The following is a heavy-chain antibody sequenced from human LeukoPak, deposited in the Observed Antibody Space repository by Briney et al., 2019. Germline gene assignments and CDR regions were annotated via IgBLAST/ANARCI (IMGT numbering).Heavy chain of an antibody. J-gene: IGHJ4*02. D-gene: IGHD3-22*01. CDR3: ANYYDSSGYSGFDY. Sequence: SETLSLTCAVYGGSFSGYYWSWIRQPPGKGLEWIGEINHSGGTNYNPSLKSRVTISVDTSKNQFSLKLSSVTAADTAVYYCANYYDSSGYSGFDYWGQGTLVSVSS. CDR2: INHSGGT. V-gene: IGHV4-34*01. CDR1: GGSFSGYY.